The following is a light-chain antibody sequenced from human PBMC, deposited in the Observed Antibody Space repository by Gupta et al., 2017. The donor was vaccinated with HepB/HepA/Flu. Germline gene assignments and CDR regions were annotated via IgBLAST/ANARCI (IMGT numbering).Light chain of an antibody. V-gene: IGKV1-9*01. CDR2: AAS. J-gene: IGKJ5*01. CDR1: QGVRNY. Sequence: DLLLTQSPSFLSASVGDRVTITCRTSQGVRNYLAWYQQKPGKATKLMSYAASTLQTGVKSTFRGTYSGTEFTLPSISMRPEDPVRDNGQPFHTFGQGTXMEIK. CDR3: QPFHT.